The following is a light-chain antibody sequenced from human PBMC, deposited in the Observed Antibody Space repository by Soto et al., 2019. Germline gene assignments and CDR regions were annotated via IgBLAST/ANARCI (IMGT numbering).Light chain of an antibody. CDR1: QSVESY. J-gene: IGKJ4*01. Sequence: EIVLTQSPANLSLSPGERATLSCRASQSVESYLAWCQQKPGQAPRLLIYDASSRAIGIPARFSGSGSGTDFTLTISNLEPEDFAVYYCQQRNNWLTFGGGTKVEIK. CDR2: DAS. V-gene: IGKV3-11*01. CDR3: QQRNNWLT.